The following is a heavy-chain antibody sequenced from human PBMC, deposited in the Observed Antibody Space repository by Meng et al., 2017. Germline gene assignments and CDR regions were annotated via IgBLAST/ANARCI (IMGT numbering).Heavy chain of an antibody. D-gene: IGHD6-6*01. CDR2: INHSGST. V-gene: IGHV4-34*01. CDR1: GGSFSGYY. Sequence: QVQLQQWGAGLLRPSETLSLTCAVYGGSFSGYYWSWIRQPPGKGLEWIGEINHSGSTNYNPSLKSRVTISVDTSKNQFSLKLSSVTAADTAVYYCARRRGGSSDWFDPWGQGTLVTVSS. CDR3: ARRRGGSSDWFDP. J-gene: IGHJ5*02.